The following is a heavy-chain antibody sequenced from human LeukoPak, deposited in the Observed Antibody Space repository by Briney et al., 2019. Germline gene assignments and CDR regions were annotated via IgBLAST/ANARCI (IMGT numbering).Heavy chain of an antibody. CDR1: GYTFTSYG. Sequence: GASVKVSCKASGYTFTSYGINWVRQAPGQGLEWMGRIIPIFGTANYAQKFQGRVTITTDESTSTAYMELSSLRSEDTAVYYCARKVVNTPAAFDIWGQGTMVTVSS. V-gene: IGHV1-69*05. CDR2: IIPIFGTA. D-gene: IGHD3-22*01. J-gene: IGHJ3*02. CDR3: ARKVVNTPAAFDI.